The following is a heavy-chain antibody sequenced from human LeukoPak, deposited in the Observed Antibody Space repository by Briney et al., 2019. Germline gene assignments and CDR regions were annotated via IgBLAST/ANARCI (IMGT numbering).Heavy chain of an antibody. CDR1: GGSFSGYY. CDR2: IYYSGST. CDR3: ARQDMVAFNY. J-gene: IGHJ4*02. D-gene: IGHD3-10*01. Sequence: PSETLSLTCAVYGGSFSGYYWSWIRQPPGKGLEWIGYIYYSGSTNYNPSLKSRVTISVDTSKNQFSLKLSSVTAADTAVYYCARQDMVAFNYWGQGTLVTVSS. V-gene: IGHV4-59*08.